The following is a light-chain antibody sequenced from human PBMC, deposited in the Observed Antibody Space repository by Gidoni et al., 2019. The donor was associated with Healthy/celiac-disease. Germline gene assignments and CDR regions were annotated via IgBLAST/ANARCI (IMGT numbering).Light chain of an antibody. CDR1: QSISSY. V-gene: IGKV1-39*01. CDR2: DAS. J-gene: IGKJ2*01. CDR3: QQSYSTPYT. Sequence: QMTPSPSSLSASVGDRVTITCRASQSISSYLNWYQQKPGKAPKLLIYDASSLQSGVPSRFSGSGSGTDFTLTISSLQPEDFATYYCQQSYSTPYTFGQGTKLEIK.